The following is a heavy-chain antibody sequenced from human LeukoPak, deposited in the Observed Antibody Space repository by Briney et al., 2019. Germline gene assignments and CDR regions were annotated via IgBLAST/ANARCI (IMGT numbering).Heavy chain of an antibody. CDR3: ASSYGFWSGYLFDY. J-gene: IGHJ4*02. CDR1: GFTFSSYS. V-gene: IGHV3-9*01. D-gene: IGHD3-3*01. Sequence: GGSLRLSCAASGFTFSSYSMNWVRQAPGKGLEWVSGISWNSGSIGYADSVKGRFTISRDNAKNSLYLQMNSLRAEDTAVYYCASSYGFWSGYLFDYWGQGTLVTVSS. CDR2: ISWNSGSI.